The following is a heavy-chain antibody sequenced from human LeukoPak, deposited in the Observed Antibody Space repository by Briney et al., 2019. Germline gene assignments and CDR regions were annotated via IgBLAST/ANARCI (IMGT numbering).Heavy chain of an antibody. D-gene: IGHD5-18*01. CDR3: ARGGYHAYYLDY. V-gene: IGHV3-53*01. Sequence: PGGSLRLSCAASGFTVSSNYMSWVRQAPGKGLEWVSVIYSGGSTYYADSVKGRFTISRDNAKNTLYLQMNGLRAEDTAVYYCARGGYHAYYLDYWGQGSLVSVAS. CDR1: GFTVSSNY. J-gene: IGHJ4*02. CDR2: IYSGGST.